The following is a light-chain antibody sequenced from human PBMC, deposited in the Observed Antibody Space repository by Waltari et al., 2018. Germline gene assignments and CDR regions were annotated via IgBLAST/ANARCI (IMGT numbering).Light chain of an antibody. Sequence: DIQITQSPSSLSASVGDRVTISCRASHSTSSYLNWYQQKPGKAPKLLIYAASSLQSGVPSRSRGRGYGTDFTPTISRLQPEDFATYYCQQSYITPWTFGQGTKVEIK. J-gene: IGKJ1*01. CDR1: HSTSSY. CDR3: QQSYITPWT. CDR2: AAS. V-gene: IGKV1-39*01.